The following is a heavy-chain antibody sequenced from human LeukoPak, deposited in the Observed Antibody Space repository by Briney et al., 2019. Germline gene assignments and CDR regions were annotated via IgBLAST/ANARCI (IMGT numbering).Heavy chain of an antibody. CDR3: AKLNEAVAGDFDY. CDR1: GFTFDDYA. V-gene: IGHV3-9*01. J-gene: IGHJ4*02. D-gene: IGHD6-19*01. Sequence: PGRSLRLSCAASGFTFDDYAMHWVRQAPGKGLEWVSGISWNSGSIGYADSVKGRFTISRDNAKNSLYLQMNSLRAEDTALYYCAKLNEAVAGDFDYWGQGTLVTVSS. CDR2: ISWNSGSI.